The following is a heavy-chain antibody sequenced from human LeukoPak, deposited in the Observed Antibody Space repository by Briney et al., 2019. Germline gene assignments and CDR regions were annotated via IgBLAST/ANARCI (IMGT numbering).Heavy chain of an antibody. D-gene: IGHD6-19*01. V-gene: IGHV3-30*02. CDR2: IRYDGSNK. Sequence: HSGGSLRLSCAASGFTFSSYGMHWVRQAPGKGLEWVAFIRYDGSNKYYADSVKGRFTISRDNSKNTLYLQMNSLRAEDTAVYYCARGSGSGWDYYYYGMDVWGQGTTVTVSS. CDR3: ARGSGSGWDYYYYGMDV. CDR1: GFTFSSYG. J-gene: IGHJ6*02.